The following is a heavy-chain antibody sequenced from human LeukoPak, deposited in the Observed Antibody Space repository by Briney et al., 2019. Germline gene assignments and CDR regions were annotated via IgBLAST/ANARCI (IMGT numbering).Heavy chain of an antibody. J-gene: IGHJ6*03. V-gene: IGHV4-34*01. CDR3: ARYLGRITMIVGYYYYYMDV. CDR2: INHSGST. CDR1: GGSFSGYY. Sequence: SETLSLTCAVYGGSFSGYYWSWIRQPPGKGLEWIGEINHSGSTNYNPSLKSRVTISVDTSKNQFSLKLSSVTAADTAVYYCARYLGRITMIVGYYYYYMDVWGKGTTVTISS. D-gene: IGHD3-22*01.